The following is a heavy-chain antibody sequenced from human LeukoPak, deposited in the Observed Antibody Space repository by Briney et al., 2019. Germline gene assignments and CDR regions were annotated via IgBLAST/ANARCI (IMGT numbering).Heavy chain of an antibody. D-gene: IGHD2-2*01. V-gene: IGHV3-30*04. J-gene: IGHJ4*02. Sequence: PGGSLRLSCAASGFTFSSYAMHWVRQAPGKGLEWVAVISYDGSNKYYADSVKGRFTISRDNSKNTLYLQMNSLRAEDTAVYYCARDFSAVVDYGGQGTLVTVSS. CDR3: ARDFSAVVDY. CDR1: GFTFSSYA. CDR2: ISYDGSNK.